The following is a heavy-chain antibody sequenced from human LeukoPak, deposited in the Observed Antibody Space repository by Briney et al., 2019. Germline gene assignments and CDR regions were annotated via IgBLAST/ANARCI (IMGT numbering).Heavy chain of an antibody. D-gene: IGHD1-26*01. Sequence: PGGSLRLSCAASGFTSSDHYMDWARQAPGKGLEWVGRTRNKANSYTTEYAASVKGRFTISRDDSKNSLYLQMNSLKTEDTAVYYCARDLSGNSDYWGQGTLVTVSS. V-gene: IGHV3-72*01. CDR2: TRNKANSYTT. CDR3: ARDLSGNSDY. CDR1: GFTSSDHY. J-gene: IGHJ4*02.